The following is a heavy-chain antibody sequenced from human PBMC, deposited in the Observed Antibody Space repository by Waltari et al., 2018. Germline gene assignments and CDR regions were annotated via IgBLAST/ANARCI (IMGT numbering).Heavy chain of an antibody. J-gene: IGHJ4*02. V-gene: IGHV3-15*01. CDR3: VTDRGNFDY. D-gene: IGHD6-25*01. CDR2: IKTNSEGATT. CDR1: GFFTPAFNSAY. Sequence: EVQLVESGGGRVQPGGSLGLVCVVSGFFTPAFNSAYMIWVRQVPTGGLAWIGRIKTNSEGATTEFAAPLKGRFSISRDDSKKTLYLQLSSLEKDDTAVYYCVTDRGNFDYWGQGTLVTVSS.